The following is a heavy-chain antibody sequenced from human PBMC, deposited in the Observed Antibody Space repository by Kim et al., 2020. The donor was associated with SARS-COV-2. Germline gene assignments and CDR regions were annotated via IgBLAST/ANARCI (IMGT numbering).Heavy chain of an antibody. Sequence: SETLSLTCTVSGGSISSSSFYWAWIRQPPGKGLEWIGNIHPSGSTYSNPSLKSRVTTSVDTSKNQFSLRPNSVTAADTAVYYCARDYDSNALHYKYYFDYWGQGTLVTVSS. D-gene: IGHD3-22*01. J-gene: IGHJ4*02. CDR2: IHPSGST. V-gene: IGHV4-39*07. CDR3: ARDYDSNALHYKYYFDY. CDR1: GGSISSSSFY.